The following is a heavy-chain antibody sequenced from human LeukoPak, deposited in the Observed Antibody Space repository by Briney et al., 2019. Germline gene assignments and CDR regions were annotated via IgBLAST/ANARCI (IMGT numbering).Heavy chain of an antibody. J-gene: IGHJ4*02. V-gene: IGHV3-21*01. Sequence: GGSLRLSCAASGFNFNTYTMNWVRQAPGKGLEWVSSISSDSSYIYYADAVHGRFTVSRDNAKYSLYLQMNSLRAEDTAVYYCARGQWELPDYYFDYWGQGTLVTVSS. D-gene: IGHD1-26*01. CDR1: GFNFNTYT. CDR2: ISSDSSYI. CDR3: ARGQWELPDYYFDY.